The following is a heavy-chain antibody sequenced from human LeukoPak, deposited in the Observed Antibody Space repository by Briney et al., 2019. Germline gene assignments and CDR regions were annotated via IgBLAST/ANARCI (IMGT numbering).Heavy chain of an antibody. D-gene: IGHD6-19*01. CDR3: AKDFYRSGRYNWFDP. Sequence: PGGSLRLSCAASGFTFSSYSMNWVRQAPGKGLEWVSSISSSSSYIYYADSVKGRFTISRDNAKNSLYLQMNSLRAEDTAVYYCAKDFYRSGRYNWFDPWGQGTLVTVSS. CDR1: GFTFSSYS. V-gene: IGHV3-21*01. CDR2: ISSSSSYI. J-gene: IGHJ5*02.